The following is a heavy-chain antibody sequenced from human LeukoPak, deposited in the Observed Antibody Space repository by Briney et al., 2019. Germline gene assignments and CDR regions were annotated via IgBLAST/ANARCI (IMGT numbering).Heavy chain of an antibody. CDR3: AKDGPDYDFWSGYYSGYFDY. CDR1: GFTFSSYG. V-gene: IGHV3-33*06. CDR2: IWYDGSNK. Sequence: GGSLRLSCAASGFTFSSYGMHWVRQAPGKGLEWVAVIWYDGSNKYYADSVKGRFTISRDNSKNTLYLQMNSLRAEDTAVYYCAKDGPDYDFWSGYYSGYFDYRGQGTLVTVSS. J-gene: IGHJ4*02. D-gene: IGHD3-3*01.